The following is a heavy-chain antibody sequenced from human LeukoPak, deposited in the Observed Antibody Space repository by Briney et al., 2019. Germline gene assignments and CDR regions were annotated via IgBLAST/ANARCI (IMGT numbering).Heavy chain of an antibody. D-gene: IGHD6-13*01. CDR2: IYYSGST. CDR3: ARESVAAAGTPYYYYYGMDV. J-gene: IGHJ6*04. V-gene: IGHV4-31*03. Sequence: TLSLTCTVSGGSISSGGYYWSWIRQHPGTGLEWIGYIYYSGSTYYNPSLKSRVTISVDTSKNQFSLKLSSVTAADTAVYYCARESVAAAGTPYYYYYGMDVWGKGTTVTVSS. CDR1: GGSISSGGYY.